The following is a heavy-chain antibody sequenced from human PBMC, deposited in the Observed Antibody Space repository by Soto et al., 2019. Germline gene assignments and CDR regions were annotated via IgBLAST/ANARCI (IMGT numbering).Heavy chain of an antibody. CDR1: GGTFSSYA. D-gene: IGHD1-1*01. V-gene: IGHV1-69*12. CDR3: ARVGEQLEDWYFDL. Sequence: QVQLVQSGAEVKKPGSSVKVSCKASGGTFSSYAINWVRQAPGQGLEWRGGIIPIFGTAKYAQKFQGRVTITADEYTSTAYLELSSLRSEDTAVYYCARVGEQLEDWYFDLWGRGTLVTVSS. J-gene: IGHJ2*01. CDR2: IIPIFGTA.